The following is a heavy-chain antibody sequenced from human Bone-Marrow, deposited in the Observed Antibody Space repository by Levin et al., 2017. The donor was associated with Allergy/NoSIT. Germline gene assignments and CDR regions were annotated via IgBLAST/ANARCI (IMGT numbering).Heavy chain of an antibody. Sequence: ASVKVSCTASGYSFSGYYIHWVRQAPGQRLEWMGWINPSSGGTNYAQHLQGRVSVTRDTSSSTAYLDLRSLTSDDTAVYYCARVWGSYRHADFWGQGTLVTVSS. D-gene: IGHD3-16*02. J-gene: IGHJ4*02. CDR1: GYSFSGYY. CDR3: ARVWGSYRHADF. V-gene: IGHV1-2*02. CDR2: INPSSGGT.